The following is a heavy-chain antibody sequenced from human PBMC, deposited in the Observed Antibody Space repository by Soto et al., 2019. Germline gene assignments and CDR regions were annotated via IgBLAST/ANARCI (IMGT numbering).Heavy chain of an antibody. V-gene: IGHV3-23*01. CDR2: ISGSGAST. Sequence: HPGGSLRLSCAASGFAFSSYAMSWVRQAPGKGLEWVSAISGSGASTYYADSVKGRFTTSRDNSKNTLYLQINSLRAEDTAVYFCAKGSPPCWGQGTLVTVSS. J-gene: IGHJ4*02. CDR3: AKGSPPC. CDR1: GFAFSSYA.